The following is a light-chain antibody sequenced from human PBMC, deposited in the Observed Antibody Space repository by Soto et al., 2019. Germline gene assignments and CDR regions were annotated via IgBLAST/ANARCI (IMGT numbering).Light chain of an antibody. CDR3: SSYTSSSIDYV. CDR2: EVS. Sequence: QSVLTQPASVSGSPGQSITISCTGTSSDGYNYVSWYQQHPGKAPKLMIYEVSNRPSGVSNRFSGSKSGNTASLTISGLQAEDEADYYCSSYTSSSIDYVFGTGTKVTVL. V-gene: IGLV2-14*01. CDR1: SSDGYNY. J-gene: IGLJ1*01.